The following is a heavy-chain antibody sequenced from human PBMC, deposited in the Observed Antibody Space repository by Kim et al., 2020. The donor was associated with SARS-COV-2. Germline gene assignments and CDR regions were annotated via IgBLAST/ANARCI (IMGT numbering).Heavy chain of an antibody. D-gene: IGHD3-16*02. J-gene: IGHJ4*02. Sequence: SETLSLTCTVSGDSLSSDYWSWNRQPAGKGLEWIGCIYTSGRTNYNPSLQSRVTMSVDMSKNQFSLKLSSVTAADTAVYYCASALGHWGPGTLVTVSS. CDR2: IYTSGRT. CDR1: GDSLSSDY. V-gene: IGHV4-4*07. CDR3: ASALGH.